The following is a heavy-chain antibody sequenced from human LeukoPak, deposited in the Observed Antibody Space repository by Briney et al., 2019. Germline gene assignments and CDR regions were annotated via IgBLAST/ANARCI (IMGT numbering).Heavy chain of an antibody. CDR3: ARLMGATYYYDSSGYYVPYYYYGMDV. Sequence: GESLKISCKGSGYSFTSYWIGWVRQMPGKGLEWMGIIYPGGSDTRYSPSFQGQVTISADKSISTAYLQWSSLKASDTAMYYCARLMGATYYYDSSGYYVPYYYYGMDVWGQGTTVTVSS. CDR2: IYPGGSDT. V-gene: IGHV5-51*01. CDR1: GYSFTSYW. D-gene: IGHD3-22*01. J-gene: IGHJ6*02.